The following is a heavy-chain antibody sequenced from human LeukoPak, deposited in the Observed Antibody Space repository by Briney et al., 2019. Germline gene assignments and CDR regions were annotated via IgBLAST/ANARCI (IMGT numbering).Heavy chain of an antibody. J-gene: IGHJ3*01. CDR1: GYTFSTYG. Sequence: ASVKVSCKVSGYTFSTYGMSWVRQAPGQGLEWMGWVSAYKGNTYYAQKLQGRVTMTTDTSTSTAYMELRSLRSDDTAIYYCARDMYYYGSGSYYDVFDVWGQGTMVTVSS. CDR3: ARDMYYYGSGSYYDVFDV. CDR2: VSAYKGNT. V-gene: IGHV1-18*01. D-gene: IGHD3-10*01.